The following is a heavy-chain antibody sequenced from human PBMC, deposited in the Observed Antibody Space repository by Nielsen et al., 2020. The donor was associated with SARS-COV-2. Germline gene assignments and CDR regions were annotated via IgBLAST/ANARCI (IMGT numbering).Heavy chain of an antibody. J-gene: IGHJ5*02. D-gene: IGHD2-2*03. CDR2: ISYDGSNK. CDR1: GFTFSSYA. CDR3: ARVDKGTFDP. Sequence: GESLKISCAASGFTFSSYAMHWVRQAPGKGLEWVAVISYDGSNKYYADSVKGRFTISRDNSKNTLYLQMNSLRAEDTAVYYCARVDKGTFDPWGQGTLVTVSS. V-gene: IGHV3-30*04.